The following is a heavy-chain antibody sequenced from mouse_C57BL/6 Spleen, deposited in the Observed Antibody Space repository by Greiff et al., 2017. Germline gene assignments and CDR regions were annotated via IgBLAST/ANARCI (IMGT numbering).Heavy chain of an antibody. J-gene: IGHJ2*01. CDR2: IYPGSGST. Sequence: QVQLQQPGAELVKPGASVKMSCKASGYTFTSYWITWVKQRPGQGLEWIGDIYPGSGSTNYNEKFKSKATLTVDTSSSTAYMQLSSLTSEDSAVYYCAREDSYYGSSPYWGQGTTLTVSS. CDR3: AREDSYYGSSPY. V-gene: IGHV1-55*01. D-gene: IGHD1-1*01. CDR1: GYTFTSYW.